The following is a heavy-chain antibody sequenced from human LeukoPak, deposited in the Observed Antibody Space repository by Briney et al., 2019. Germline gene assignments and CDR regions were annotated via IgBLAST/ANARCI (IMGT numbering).Heavy chain of an antibody. CDR2: ISAYNGNT. D-gene: IGHD6-19*01. CDR1: GYSFTSYG. V-gene: IGHV1-18*01. Sequence: ASVKVSCKASGYSFTSYGISWVRQAPGQGLEWMGWISAYNGNTKYAQKFQGRVTMTTDTSTSTAYMELRSLRSDDTAVYYCARDTSSGWYGVDYWGQGTLVTVSS. J-gene: IGHJ4*02. CDR3: ARDTSSGWYGVDY.